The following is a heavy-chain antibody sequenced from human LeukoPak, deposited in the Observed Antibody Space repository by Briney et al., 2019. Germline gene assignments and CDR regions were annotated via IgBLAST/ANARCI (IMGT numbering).Heavy chain of an antibody. Sequence: SETLSLTCTVSGGSISSYYWSWIRQPAGKGLEWIGRIYTSGSTNYNPSLKSRVTMSVDTSKNQFSLKLSSVTAADTAVYYCARGGPSPNRLRPNWFDPWGQGTLVTVSS. J-gene: IGHJ5*02. CDR2: IYTSGST. CDR3: ARGGPSPNRLRPNWFDP. CDR1: GGSISSYY. V-gene: IGHV4-4*07. D-gene: IGHD4-17*01.